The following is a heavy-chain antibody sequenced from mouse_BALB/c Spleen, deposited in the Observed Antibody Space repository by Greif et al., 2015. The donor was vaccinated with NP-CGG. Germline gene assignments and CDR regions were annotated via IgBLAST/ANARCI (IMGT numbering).Heavy chain of an antibody. Sequence: QVQLKESGPELVKPGASVKISCKASGYTFTDYYINWVNLKPGQGLEWIGWTYPGSGNTKYNEKFKGKATLTVDTSSSTAYMQFSSLTSEDTAVYFCARRTGTEAMDYWGQGTSVTVSS. CDR3: ARRTGTEAMDY. CDR2: TYPGSGNT. V-gene: IGHV1-84*02. CDR1: GYTFTDYY. J-gene: IGHJ4*01. D-gene: IGHD4-1*01.